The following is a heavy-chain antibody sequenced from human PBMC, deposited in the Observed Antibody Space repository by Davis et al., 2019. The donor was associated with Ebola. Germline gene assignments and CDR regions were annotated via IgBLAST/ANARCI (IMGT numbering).Heavy chain of an antibody. Sequence: GESLKISCAASGFTFSSYAVSWVRQAPGKGLEWVAVIWYDGSNKYYADSVKGRFTISRDNAKNTLYLQMNSLRAEDTAVYYCARGVLYYYDSSGYYNWFDPWGQGTLVTVSS. V-gene: IGHV3-33*08. CDR2: IWYDGSNK. CDR1: GFTFSSYA. J-gene: IGHJ5*02. CDR3: ARGVLYYYDSSGYYNWFDP. D-gene: IGHD3-22*01.